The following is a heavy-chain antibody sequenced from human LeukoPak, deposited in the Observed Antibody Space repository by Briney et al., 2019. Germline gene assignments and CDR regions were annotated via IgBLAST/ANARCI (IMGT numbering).Heavy chain of an antibody. D-gene: IGHD3-3*01. CDR1: GDSISKSRHF. J-gene: IGHJ5*02. CDR3: ARGIYYDFWSGRSRFDP. CDR2: IYNSGST. Sequence: PSETLSLTCNVSGDSISKSRHFWSWIRQSPGRGLEWIGYIYNSGSTYYNPSLKSRVTISVDTSKNQFSLKLSSVTAADTAVYYCARGIYYDFWSGRSRFDPWGQGTLVTVSS. V-gene: IGHV4-39*07.